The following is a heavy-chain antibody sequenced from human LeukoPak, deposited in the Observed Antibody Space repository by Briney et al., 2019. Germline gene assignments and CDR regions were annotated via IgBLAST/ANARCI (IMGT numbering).Heavy chain of an antibody. CDR2: ISYDGSNK. Sequence: GRSLRLSCAASGFTFSSYGMRWVRQAPGKGLEWVAVISYDGSNKYFADSVKGRFTISRDNSKNTLYLQMNSLRAEDTAVYYCAKDSGIAVAGTLRAFDIWGQGTMVTVS. CDR3: AKDSGIAVAGTLRAFDI. CDR1: GFTFSSYG. V-gene: IGHV3-30*18. J-gene: IGHJ3*02. D-gene: IGHD6-19*01.